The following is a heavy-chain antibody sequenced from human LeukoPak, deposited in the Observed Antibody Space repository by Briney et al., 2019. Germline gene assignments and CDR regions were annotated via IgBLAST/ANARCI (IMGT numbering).Heavy chain of an antibody. V-gene: IGHV4-39*01. CDR3: ARLYDSSGYPPWDC. Sequence: PSETLSLTCAVAGGSISSSSYYSGWIRQPPGKGLEWFGGIYYSGSTYYNPPLKSRVTISLHTSKNQVSLELSSVTAADPAEYYCARLYDSSGYPPWDCWGQGSLVTVSS. D-gene: IGHD3-22*01. J-gene: IGHJ4*02. CDR1: GGSISSSSYY. CDR2: IYYSGST.